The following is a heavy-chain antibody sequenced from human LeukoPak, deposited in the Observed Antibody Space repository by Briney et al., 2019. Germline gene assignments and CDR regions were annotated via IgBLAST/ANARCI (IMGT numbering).Heavy chain of an antibody. CDR3: ASTFYSSSFRHPVILAGFDP. CDR1: GGTFSSYA. Sequence: GASVKVSCKASGGTFSSYAISWVRQAPGQGLEWMGGIIPIFGTANYAQKFQGRVTITADESTSTAYMELSSLRSEDTAVYYCASTFYSSSFRHPVILAGFDPWGQGTLVTVSS. D-gene: IGHD6-13*01. J-gene: IGHJ5*02. V-gene: IGHV1-69*13. CDR2: IIPIFGTA.